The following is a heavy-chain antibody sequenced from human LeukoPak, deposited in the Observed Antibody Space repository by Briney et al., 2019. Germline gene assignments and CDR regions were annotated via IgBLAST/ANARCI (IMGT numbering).Heavy chain of an antibody. CDR2: IIPIFGTA. V-gene: IGHV1-69*05. J-gene: IGHJ3*02. D-gene: IGHD4-11*01. Sequence: GASVKLSCKASGGTFSSYANSWVRQAPGQGLEWMGGIIPIFGTANYAQKFQGRVTITTDESTSTAYMELSSLRSEDTAVYYCASGRATVTTVAYAFDIWGQGTMVTVSS. CDR3: ASGRATVTTVAYAFDI. CDR1: GGTFSSYA.